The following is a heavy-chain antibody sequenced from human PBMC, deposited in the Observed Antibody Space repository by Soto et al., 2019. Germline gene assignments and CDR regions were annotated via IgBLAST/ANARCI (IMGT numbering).Heavy chain of an antibody. CDR3: AKSYYYGSGSYSWFDP. D-gene: IGHD3-10*01. J-gene: IGHJ5*02. CDR1: GFTFSSYA. V-gene: IGHV3-23*01. Sequence: GGSLRLSCAASGFTFSSYAMSWVRQAPGKGLEWVSAISGSGGRTYYADSVKGRFTISRDNSKNTLYLQMKSLRAEDTAVYYCAKSYYYGSGSYSWFDPWGQGTLVTVSS. CDR2: ISGSGGRT.